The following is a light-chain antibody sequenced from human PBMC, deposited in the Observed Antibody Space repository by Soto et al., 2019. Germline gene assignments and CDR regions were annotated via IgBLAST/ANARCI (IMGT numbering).Light chain of an antibody. J-gene: IGKJ2*01. Sequence: EIVLTQSPDTLSLSPREGATLSCRASQRVNSSYLAWYQQKPGQAPRLLISGASDSAAGVPARVSGSGYRLDFTLTINTLKPENCATHSSQQDVNSSVTCDKGT. V-gene: IGKV3-20*01. CDR1: QRVNSSY. CDR2: GAS. CDR3: QQDVNSSVT.